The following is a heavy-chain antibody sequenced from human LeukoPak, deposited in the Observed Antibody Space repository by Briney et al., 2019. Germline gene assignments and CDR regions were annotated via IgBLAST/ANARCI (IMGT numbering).Heavy chain of an antibody. V-gene: IGHV3-30*18. Sequence: GRSLRLSCAASGFTFSNYGFHWVRQAPGKGLEWLAVISYDGGNKYYADSVKGRFTISRDNSKNTLYLQMNSLRSEDTAVYYCAKERLVGATRYYFDYWGQGTLVTVSS. D-gene: IGHD1-26*01. CDR3: AKERLVGATRYYFDY. CDR1: GFTFSNYG. CDR2: ISYDGGNK. J-gene: IGHJ4*02.